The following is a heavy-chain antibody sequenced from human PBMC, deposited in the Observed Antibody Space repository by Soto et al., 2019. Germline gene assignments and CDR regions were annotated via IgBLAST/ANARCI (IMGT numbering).Heavy chain of an antibody. CDR3: AKESLDYFDSGRFYAPAFDH. CDR1: GFTFSSFA. CDR2: ISFDGRDI. D-gene: IGHD3-10*01. Sequence: QVQLVESGGGVVHPGTSLRLSCVTSGFTFSSFAMDWVRQAPGKGLERVAAISFDGRDISYRESVKGRFTISRDKFKNTVYLQMNSLRPEDTAVYYCAKESLDYFDSGRFYAPAFDHWGQGTLVTVSS. V-gene: IGHV3-30*18. J-gene: IGHJ4*02.